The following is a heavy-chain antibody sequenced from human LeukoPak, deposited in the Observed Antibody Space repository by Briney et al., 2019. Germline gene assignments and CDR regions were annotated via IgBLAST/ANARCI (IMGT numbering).Heavy chain of an antibody. D-gene: IGHD3-22*01. CDR1: GYSISSGYY. CDR2: IYYSGST. Sequence: PSETLSLTCTVSGYSISSGYYWGWIRQPPGKGLEWIGYIYYSGSTNYNPSLKSRVTISVDTSKNQFSLKLSSVTAADTAVYYCARTTYYYDSSGYYPMGYFDYWGQGTLVTVSS. CDR3: ARTTYYYDSSGYYPMGYFDY. J-gene: IGHJ4*02. V-gene: IGHV4-61*01.